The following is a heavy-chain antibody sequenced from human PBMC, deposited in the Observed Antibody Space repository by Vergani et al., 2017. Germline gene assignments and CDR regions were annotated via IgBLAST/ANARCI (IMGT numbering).Heavy chain of an antibody. D-gene: IGHD6-6*01. Sequence: EVQLVESGGGLVKPGGSLRLSCAASGFTFSSYSMNWVRQAPGKGLEWVSSISSSSSYIYYADSVKGRFTISRDNAKNSLYLQMNSLRAEDTAVYYCAKYLYSSSSNFDYWGQGTLVTVSS. CDR1: GFTFSSYS. CDR2: ISSSSSYI. CDR3: AKYLYSSSSNFDY. J-gene: IGHJ4*02. V-gene: IGHV3-21*04.